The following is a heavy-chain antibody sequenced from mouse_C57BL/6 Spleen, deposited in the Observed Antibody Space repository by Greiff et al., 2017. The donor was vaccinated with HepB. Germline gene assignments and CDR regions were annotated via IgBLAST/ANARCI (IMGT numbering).Heavy chain of an antibody. CDR2: FYPGSGSI. J-gene: IGHJ4*01. V-gene: IGHV1-62-2*01. D-gene: IGHD1-1*01. Sequence: QVQLKQSGAELVKPGASVKLSCKASGYTFTEYTIHWVKQRSGQGLEWIGWFYPGSGSIKYNEKFKDKATLTADKSSSTVYMELSRLTSEDSAVYFCASPRDYYGSSPYAMDYWGQGTSVTVSS. CDR1: GYTFTEYT. CDR3: ASPRDYYGSSPYAMDY.